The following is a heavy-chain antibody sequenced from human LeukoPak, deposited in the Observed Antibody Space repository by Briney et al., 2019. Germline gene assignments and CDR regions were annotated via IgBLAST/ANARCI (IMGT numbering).Heavy chain of an antibody. CDR1: GGSFSGYY. CDR3: ARDRGYSYGYGY. D-gene: IGHD5-18*01. V-gene: IGHV4-34*01. Sequence: SETLSLTCAVYGGSFSGYYWSWIRQPPGKGLEWIGEINHSGSTNYNPSLKGRVTISVDTSKNQFSLKLSSVTAADTAVYYCARDRGYSYGYGYWGQGTLVTVSS. CDR2: INHSGST. J-gene: IGHJ4*02.